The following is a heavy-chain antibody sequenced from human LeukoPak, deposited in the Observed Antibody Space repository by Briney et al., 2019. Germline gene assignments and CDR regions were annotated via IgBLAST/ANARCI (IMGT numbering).Heavy chain of an antibody. V-gene: IGHV3-21*01. D-gene: IGHD1-1*01. CDR3: ARDRPPTGTTWYYFDF. CDR2: ISSSSISM. CDR1: GFTFSTYA. Sequence: PGGSLRLSCAASGFTFSTYAMNWVRQAPGKGLEWVSSISSSSISMYYADSVKGRFTISRDNAKNSLYLQVNSLRSEDTAVYYCARDRPPTGTTWYYFDFWGQGTLVTVSS. J-gene: IGHJ4*02.